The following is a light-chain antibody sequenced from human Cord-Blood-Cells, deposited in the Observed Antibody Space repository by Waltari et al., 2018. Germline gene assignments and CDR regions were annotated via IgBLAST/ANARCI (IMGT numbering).Light chain of an antibody. V-gene: IGLV2-14*01. Sequence: QSALTQPASVSGSPGQSITISCTGTSSDVGGSNYVSWYQQHPAKAPKLMSYDVSNRPSGVSNRFSGSKSGNTASVTISGLQAEDEADYYCSSYTSSSTLVFGGGTKLTVL. CDR1: SSDVGGSNY. CDR3: SSYTSSSTLV. J-gene: IGLJ3*02. CDR2: DVS.